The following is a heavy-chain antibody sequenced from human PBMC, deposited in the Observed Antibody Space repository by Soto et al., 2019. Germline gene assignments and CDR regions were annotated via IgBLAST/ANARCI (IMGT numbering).Heavy chain of an antibody. CDR1: GYTITGYY. J-gene: IGHJ3*02. CDR2: INPNSGGT. D-gene: IGHD3-9*01. V-gene: IGHV1-2*04. Sequence: ALVKVACKASGYTITGYYMHRVRQAPGQGLEWMGWINPNSGGTNYAQKFQGWVTMTRDTSISTAYMELSRLRSDDTAVYYCARGALLRYFDWLLYADDAFDIWGQGTMVTVSS. CDR3: ARGALLRYFDWLLYADDAFDI.